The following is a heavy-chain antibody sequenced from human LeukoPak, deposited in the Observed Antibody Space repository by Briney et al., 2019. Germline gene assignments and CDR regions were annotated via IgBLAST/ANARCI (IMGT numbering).Heavy chain of an antibody. CDR2: ISDSGTTI. CDR3: ARRRTGTLGY. Sequence: GGSLRLSCAASGFTFSSYSMNWVRQAPGKGLEWVSYISDSGTTIYYADSVKGRFTISRDNAKNSLYLQMNSLRAEDTAVYYCARRRTGTLGYWGQGTLVTVSS. D-gene: IGHD1-1*01. V-gene: IGHV3-48*01. CDR1: GFTFSSYS. J-gene: IGHJ4*02.